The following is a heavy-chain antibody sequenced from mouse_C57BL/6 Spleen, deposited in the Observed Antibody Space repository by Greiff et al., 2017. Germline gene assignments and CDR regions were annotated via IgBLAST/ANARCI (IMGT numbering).Heavy chain of an antibody. V-gene: IGHV14-1*01. CDR1: GFNFKDYY. CDR2: IDPEDGDT. Sequence: VQLQQSGAELVRPGASVKLSCTASGFNFKDYYMHWVKQRPEQGLEWIGRIDPEDGDTEYAAKFQGKATMTADTSSNTAYLQLSSLASEETAVYYCSTAVGSTAFADWGQATLVTVSA. D-gene: IGHD1-1*02. CDR3: STAVGSTAFAD. J-gene: IGHJ3*01.